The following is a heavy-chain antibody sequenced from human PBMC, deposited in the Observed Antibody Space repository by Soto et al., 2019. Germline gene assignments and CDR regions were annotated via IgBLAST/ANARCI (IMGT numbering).Heavy chain of an antibody. V-gene: IGHV1-2*02. CDR3: ATPTPLRGAMITNINFDF. CDR1: GYTFTGYY. Sequence: ASVKVSCKASGYTFTGYYVHWVRQAPGQGLEWMGWINPNSGDTYLAQRFQGRVTMNRDTSIGTAYMELRGLASDDTAVYYCATPTPLRGAMITNINFDFWGQGTPVTVSS. D-gene: IGHD3-10*01. J-gene: IGHJ4*02. CDR2: INPNSGDT.